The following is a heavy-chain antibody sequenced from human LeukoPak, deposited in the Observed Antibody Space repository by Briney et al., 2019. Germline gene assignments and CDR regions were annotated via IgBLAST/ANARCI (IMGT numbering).Heavy chain of an antibody. CDR1: GGSISSYY. CDR3: ARDRGIAARPRGLFDY. D-gene: IGHD6-6*01. V-gene: IGHV4-30-4*08. Sequence: KTSETLSLTCTVSGGSISSYYWSWIRQPPGKGLEWIGYIYYSGSTYYNPSLKSRVTISVDTSKNQFSLKLSSVTAADTAVYYCARDRGIAARPRGLFDYWGQGTLVTVSS. J-gene: IGHJ4*02. CDR2: IYYSGST.